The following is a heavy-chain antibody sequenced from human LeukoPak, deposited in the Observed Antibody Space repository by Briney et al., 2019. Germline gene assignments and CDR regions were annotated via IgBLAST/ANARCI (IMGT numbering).Heavy chain of an antibody. J-gene: IGHJ3*01. V-gene: IGHV3-64*02. Sequence: GGSLRLSCAASGFTFSDYAMHWVRQAPGRGLEYVSAISSNGVKTYYAESVKGRFTISRDNSKNTLYLEMGSLRAEDTAVYYCARGNRQWLVRSAFDVWGQGTMVTVSS. CDR3: ARGNRQWLVRSAFDV. CDR1: GFTFSDYA. D-gene: IGHD6-19*01. CDR2: ISSNGVKT.